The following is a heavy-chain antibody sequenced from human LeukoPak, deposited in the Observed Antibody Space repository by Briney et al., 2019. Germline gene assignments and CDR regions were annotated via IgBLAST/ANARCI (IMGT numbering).Heavy chain of an antibody. CDR3: ARVGSCTNGVCNRGALVYYYYYMDV. Sequence: PSETLSLTCTVSGGSISSHYWSWIRQPPGKGLEWIGYIYYSGSTNYNPSLKSRVTISVDTSKNQFSLKLSSVTAADTAVYYCARVGSCTNGVCNRGALVYYYYYMDVWGKGTTVTVSS. D-gene: IGHD2-8*01. CDR2: IYYSGST. CDR1: GGSISSHY. J-gene: IGHJ6*03. V-gene: IGHV4-59*11.